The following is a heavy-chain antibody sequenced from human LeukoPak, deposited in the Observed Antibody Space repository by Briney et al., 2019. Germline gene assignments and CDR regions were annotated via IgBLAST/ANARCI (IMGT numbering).Heavy chain of an antibody. CDR3: ARVFSNRGGILTGYYMEY. Sequence: GASVKVSCKASGYTFTSYYMHWVRQAPGQGLEWMGIINPSGGSTSYAQKFQGRVTITRNTSISTAYMELSSLRSEDTAVYYRARVFSNRGGILTGYYMEYWGQGTLVTVSS. J-gene: IGHJ4*02. CDR2: INPSGGST. D-gene: IGHD3-9*01. V-gene: IGHV1-46*01. CDR1: GYTFTSYY.